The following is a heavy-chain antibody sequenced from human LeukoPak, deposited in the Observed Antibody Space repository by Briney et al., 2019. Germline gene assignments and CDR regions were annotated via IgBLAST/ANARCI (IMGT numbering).Heavy chain of an antibody. CDR3: ARDLWNFYDHSGYSRDFDS. CDR2: IGSYGGDT. D-gene: IGHD3-22*01. CDR1: TSR. V-gene: IGHV1-18*01. J-gene: IGHJ5*01. Sequence: GASVKVSCKATSRISWVRQAPGQGLEWMGWIGSYGGDTYYAQKFQGRVTVTTDTSTSTVYMELRSLRSDDTAVYYCARDLWNFYDHSGYSRDFDSWGQGTLVTVSS.